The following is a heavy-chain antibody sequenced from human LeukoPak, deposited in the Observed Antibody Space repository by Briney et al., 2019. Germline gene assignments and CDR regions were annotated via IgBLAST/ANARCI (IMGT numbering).Heavy chain of an antibody. D-gene: IGHD3-10*01. Sequence: SETLSLTCTVSGGSISSYYWSWIRQPPGKGLEWIGYIYYSGSTNYNPSLKSRVTISVDTSKNQFSLKLSSVTAADTAVYYCARGKITMVREDAFDIWGQGTMVTVSS. V-gene: IGHV4-59*01. CDR1: GGSISSYY. CDR3: ARGKITMVREDAFDI. CDR2: IYYSGST. J-gene: IGHJ3*02.